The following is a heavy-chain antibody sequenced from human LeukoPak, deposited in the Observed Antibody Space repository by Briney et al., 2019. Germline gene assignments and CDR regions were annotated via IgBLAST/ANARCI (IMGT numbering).Heavy chain of an antibody. CDR2: ISGSGGST. D-gene: IGHD1-26*01. CDR3: AQMLGVGATGIDAFDI. Sequence: PGGSLRLSCAASGFTFSSYAMSWVRQAPGKGLEWVSAISGSGGSTYYVDSVKGRFTISRDNSKNTLYLQMNSLRAEDTAVYYCAQMLGVGATGIDAFDIWGQGTMVTVSS. V-gene: IGHV3-23*01. J-gene: IGHJ3*02. CDR1: GFTFSSYA.